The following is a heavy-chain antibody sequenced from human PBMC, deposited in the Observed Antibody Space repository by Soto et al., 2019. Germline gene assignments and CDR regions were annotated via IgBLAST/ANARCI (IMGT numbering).Heavy chain of an antibody. CDR1: GFTFSDHY. V-gene: IGHV3-72*01. CDR3: TKGGPGDSRADY. CDR2: ARNKANSYTT. J-gene: IGHJ4*02. Sequence: ESGGGLVQPGGSLSLSCAASGFTFSDHYMDWVRQAPGKGLEWVGRARNKANSYTTEYAAPVKGRFTISRDDSKNSLYLQMNNLRIEDTAVYYCTKGGPGDSRADYWGQGTLVTVSS. D-gene: IGHD7-27*01.